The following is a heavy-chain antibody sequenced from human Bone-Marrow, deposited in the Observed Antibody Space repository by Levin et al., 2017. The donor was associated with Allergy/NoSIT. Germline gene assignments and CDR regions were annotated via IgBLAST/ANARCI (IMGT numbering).Heavy chain of an antibody. Sequence: GGSLRLPCSASGFTFMNYAMNWVRQAPGKGLEWVSAISGSGVMKYYADSVKGRFTISRDNSKNTLYLQMSSLRVDDTARYDCTEEPRMGGSLYSDYWGQGTLVIVSS. CDR3: TEEPRMGGSLYSDY. V-gene: IGHV3-23*01. CDR2: ISGSGVMK. J-gene: IGHJ4*02. CDR1: GFTFMNYA. D-gene: IGHD1-26*01.